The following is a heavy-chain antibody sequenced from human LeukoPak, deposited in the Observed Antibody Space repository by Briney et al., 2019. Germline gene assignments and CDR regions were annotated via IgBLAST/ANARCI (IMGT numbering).Heavy chain of an antibody. D-gene: IGHD2-2*01. CDR3: ARDRGGIVVVPAAAFDP. Sequence: GGSLRLSCAASGFTFSSYAMHWVRQAPGKGLEWVAVISYDGSNKYYADSVKGRFTISRDNSKNTLYLQMNSLRAEDTAVYYCARDRGGIVVVPAAAFDPWGQGTLVTVPS. V-gene: IGHV3-30-3*01. CDR1: GFTFSSYA. J-gene: IGHJ5*02. CDR2: ISYDGSNK.